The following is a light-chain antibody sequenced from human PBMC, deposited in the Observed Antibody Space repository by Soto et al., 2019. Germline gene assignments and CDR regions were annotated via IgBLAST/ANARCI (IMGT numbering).Light chain of an antibody. Sequence: QSALTQPRSVSGSPGQSVTISCTGTSSDVGGYNYVSWYQQHPGKAPKLMIYDVSKRPSGVPDRFSCSKSGNTASLTISGLQAEDEADYYCCSYAGSYTVFGGGTQLTVL. CDR3: CSYAGSYTV. CDR1: SSDVGGYNY. V-gene: IGLV2-11*01. J-gene: IGLJ3*02. CDR2: DVS.